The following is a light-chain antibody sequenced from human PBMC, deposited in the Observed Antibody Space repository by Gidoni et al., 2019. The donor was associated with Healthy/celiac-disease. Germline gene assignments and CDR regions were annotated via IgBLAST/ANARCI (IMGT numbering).Light chain of an antibody. CDR1: QSISSW. CDR3: QQYKNYPWT. Sequence: DIQMTQSPSTLSASVGDRVTITCRASQSISSWLDWYQQKPGKAPKLLIYKAFSLESGDPSRFRGSGSGKEFTINNSSLKPDGFATYYCQQYKNYPWTFGQGDQVEIK. CDR2: KAF. V-gene: IGKV1-5*03. J-gene: IGKJ1*01.